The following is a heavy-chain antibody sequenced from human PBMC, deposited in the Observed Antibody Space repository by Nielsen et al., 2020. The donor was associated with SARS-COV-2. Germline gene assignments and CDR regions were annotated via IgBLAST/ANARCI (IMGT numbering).Heavy chain of an antibody. D-gene: IGHD3-16*01. J-gene: IGHJ6*02. CDR2: ISSSSSYI. CDR3: AIFWVYYYGMDV. Sequence: GESLKISCAASGFTFSSYSMKWVRQAPGKGLEWVSSISSSSSYIYYADSVKGRFTISRDNAKNSLYLQMNSLRAEDTAVYYCAIFWVYYYGMDVWGQGTTVTVSS. CDR1: GFTFSSYS. V-gene: IGHV3-21*01.